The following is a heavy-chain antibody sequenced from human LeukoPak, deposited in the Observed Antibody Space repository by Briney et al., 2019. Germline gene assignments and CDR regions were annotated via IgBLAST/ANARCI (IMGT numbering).Heavy chain of an antibody. CDR1: GYTFTIYG. D-gene: IGHD6-6*01. CDR2: ISAYNGNT. Sequence: GASVTVSFKASGYTFTIYGISWVRQAPGQGLEWMGWISAYNGNTNYAQKLQGRVTMTTDTSTSTAYMELRSLRSDDTAVYYCARRSSSSVDYWGQGTLVTVSA. V-gene: IGHV1-18*01. CDR3: ARRSSSSVDY. J-gene: IGHJ4*02.